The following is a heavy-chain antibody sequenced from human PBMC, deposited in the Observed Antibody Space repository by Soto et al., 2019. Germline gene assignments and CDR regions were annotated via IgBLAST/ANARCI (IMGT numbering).Heavy chain of an antibody. CDR3: AGIGEDVYYGMDV. CDR2: IYSRGDT. J-gene: IGHJ6*02. D-gene: IGHD2-21*01. Sequence: SETLSLTCSVSGGSMRSYYWKWLRQPAGKGLEWIGRIYSRGDTNYNPSVKSRVTMSVDTYKNEFSLRLNSVTAADTAVYYCAGIGEDVYYGMDVWGQGTTVT. CDR1: GGSMRSYY. V-gene: IGHV4-4*07.